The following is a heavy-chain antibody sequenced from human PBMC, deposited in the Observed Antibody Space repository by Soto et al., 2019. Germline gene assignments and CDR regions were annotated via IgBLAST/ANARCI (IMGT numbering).Heavy chain of an antibody. CDR1: GFTFSSYA. CDR2: IRGSGGST. Sequence: GGSLRLSCAASGFTFSSYAMSWVRQAPGKGLEWVSAIRGSGGSTYYADSVKGRFTISRDNSKNTLYLQMNSLRAEDTAVYYCAKEGIAYRDERPEDYWGQGTLVTVSS. CDR3: AKEGIAYRDERPEDY. D-gene: IGHD1-1*01. V-gene: IGHV3-23*01. J-gene: IGHJ4*02.